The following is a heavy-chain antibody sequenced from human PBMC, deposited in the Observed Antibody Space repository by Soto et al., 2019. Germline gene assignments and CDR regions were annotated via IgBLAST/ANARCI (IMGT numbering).Heavy chain of an antibody. V-gene: IGHV3-30-3*01. J-gene: IGHJ4*02. D-gene: IGHD1-26*01. Sequence: QVQLVESGGGVVQPGRSLRLYCAASGFTFSSYAMHWVRQAPGKGLEWVAVISYDGSNKYYADSVKGRFTISRDNSKNTLDMQMNSLSGEDTAVYYCARDKVGFGSGSCFGWYYFDYWGQGTLVTVSS. CDR2: ISYDGSNK. CDR1: GFTFSSYA. CDR3: ARDKVGFGSGSCFGWYYFDY.